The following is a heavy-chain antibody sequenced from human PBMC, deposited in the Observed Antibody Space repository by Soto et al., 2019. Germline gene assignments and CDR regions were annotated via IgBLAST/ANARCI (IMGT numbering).Heavy chain of an antibody. CDR3: ASQDFNFWSGYYRDYYYYGMDV. J-gene: IGHJ6*02. Sequence: NPSETLSLTCAVYGGSFSGYYCTWIRQPPGKGLEWIGEVNYSGSTNYNPSLKSRVTISVDTSKNQFSMKLSSVTAADTAVYYCASQDFNFWSGYYRDYYYYGMDVWGQATTVTVSS. D-gene: IGHD3-3*01. CDR1: GGSFSGYY. V-gene: IGHV4-34*01. CDR2: VNYSGST.